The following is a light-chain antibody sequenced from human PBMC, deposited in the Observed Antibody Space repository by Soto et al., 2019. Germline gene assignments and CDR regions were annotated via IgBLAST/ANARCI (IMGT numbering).Light chain of an antibody. Sequence: EIVMTQSPATLSVSPGERATLSCRASQSVSSNLAWYQQQPGQAPSHLIYDISARATGIPTRFSGSGSGTEFTLTISSLQSEYFAVYYCQQYNDWPLTFGGGTKVEIK. V-gene: IGKV3D-15*01. CDR3: QQYNDWPLT. J-gene: IGKJ4*01. CDR1: QSVSSN. CDR2: DIS.